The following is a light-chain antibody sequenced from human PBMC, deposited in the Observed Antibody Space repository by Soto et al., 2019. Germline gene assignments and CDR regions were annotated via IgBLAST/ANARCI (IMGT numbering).Light chain of an antibody. CDR1: QSVSTN. Sequence: EIVLEQSPSTLSESNGERATLSCMASQSVSTNVAWYQQKPGQAPRLLFYRASTRATGIPARFSGSGSGTEFTLTISSLQSEDFVVYYCQQYNNWPPITFGQGTRLAIK. J-gene: IGKJ5*01. V-gene: IGKV3D-15*01. CDR2: RAS. CDR3: QQYNNWPPIT.